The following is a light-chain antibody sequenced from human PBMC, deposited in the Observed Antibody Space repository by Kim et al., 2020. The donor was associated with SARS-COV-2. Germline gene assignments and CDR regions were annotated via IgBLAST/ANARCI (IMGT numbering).Light chain of an antibody. Sequence: EIVMTQSPATLSVSPGERATLSCRASQSVLTNIAWYQQKPGQAPRLLIYGASTRATGIPASFSGSGSGTEFTLTISSLQSEDFVIYYCQQYYNWPRTFGQGTKVDIK. V-gene: IGKV3-15*01. J-gene: IGKJ1*01. CDR1: QSVLTN. CDR3: QQYYNWPRT. CDR2: GAS.